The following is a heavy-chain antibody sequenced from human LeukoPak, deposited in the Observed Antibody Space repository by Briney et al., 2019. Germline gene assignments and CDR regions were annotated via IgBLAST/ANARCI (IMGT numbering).Heavy chain of an antibody. Sequence: GGSLRLSCAASGFTFSSYGMHWVRQAPGKGLEWVAVISYDGSNKYYADSVKGRFTISRDNSKNTLYLQMNSLRAEDTAVYYCAKVVIKGYDTSPFDCWGQGTLVTVSS. V-gene: IGHV3-30*18. CDR2: ISYDGSNK. CDR3: AKVVIKGYDTSPFDC. D-gene: IGHD3-9*01. J-gene: IGHJ4*02. CDR1: GFTFSSYG.